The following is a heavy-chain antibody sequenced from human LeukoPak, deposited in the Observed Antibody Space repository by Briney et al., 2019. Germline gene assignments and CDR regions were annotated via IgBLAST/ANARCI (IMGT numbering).Heavy chain of an antibody. D-gene: IGHD6-19*01. V-gene: IGHV3-30-3*01. CDR3: ARATTISGWYFFDAG. J-gene: IGHJ1*01. CDR1: GCTFSSYA. CDR2: ISYDGSNK. Sequence: PGGSLRLSCVASGCTFSSYAMHWVRQAPGKGLEWVAVISYDGSNKYYADSVKGRFTISRDNSKNTLYLQMNSLRAEDTAVYYCARATTISGWYFFDAGWGQGTLVTVSS.